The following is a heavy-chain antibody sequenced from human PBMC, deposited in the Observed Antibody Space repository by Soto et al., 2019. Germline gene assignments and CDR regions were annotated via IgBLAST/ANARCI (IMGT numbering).Heavy chain of an antibody. V-gene: IGHV1-69*01. CDR3: ARDLGGGYCSGGSFPVNYGMDV. CDR1: GGTFSSYA. D-gene: IGHD2-15*01. J-gene: IGHJ6*02. CDR2: IIPIFGTA. Sequence: QVQLVQSGAEVKKPGSSVKVSCKASGGTFSSYAISWVRQAPGQGLEWMGGIIPIFGTANYAQKFQGRVTITADESTSTAYMELSSLRSEDTAVYYCARDLGGGYCSGGSFPVNYGMDVWGQGTTVTVSS.